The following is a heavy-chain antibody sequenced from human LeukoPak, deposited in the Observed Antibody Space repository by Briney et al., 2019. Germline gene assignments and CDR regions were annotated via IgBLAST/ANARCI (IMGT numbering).Heavy chain of an antibody. CDR3: AISEGRSGYYLEVDY. J-gene: IGHJ4*02. D-gene: IGHD3-22*01. CDR2: ISSSSDYI. V-gene: IGHV3-21*01. CDR1: GFTLSSYS. Sequence: GGSLRLSCEASGFTLSSYSMNWVRQAPGKGLEWVSSISSSSDYIYYADSVKGRFTISRDNAKNSLYLQMNSLRAEDTAVYYCAISEGRSGYYLEVDYWGQGTLVTVSS.